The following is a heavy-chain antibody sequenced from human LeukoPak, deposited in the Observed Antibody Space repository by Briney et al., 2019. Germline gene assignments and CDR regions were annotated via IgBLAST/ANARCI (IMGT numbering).Heavy chain of an antibody. J-gene: IGHJ4*02. D-gene: IGHD1-26*01. Sequence: PSETLSLTCTVSAYSISSGYYWGWIRQPPGKGLEWIGSIYHSGSTYYNPSLKSRVTISVDTSKNQFSLKLSSVTAADSAVYYCATSGSYRIYFFDYWGQGTLVTVSS. CDR3: ATSGSYRIYFFDY. CDR2: IYHSGST. CDR1: AYSISSGYY. V-gene: IGHV4-38-2*02.